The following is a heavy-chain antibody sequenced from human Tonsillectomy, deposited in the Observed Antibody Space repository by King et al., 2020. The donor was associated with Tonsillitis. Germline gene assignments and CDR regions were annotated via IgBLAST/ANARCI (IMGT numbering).Heavy chain of an antibody. J-gene: IGHJ4*02. CDR1: GYTFTDYY. CDR3: ASGRIAAADTGLFDY. V-gene: IGHV1-2*04. Sequence: VQLVESGTEVKKPGAPVKVSCKASGYTFTDYYMHWVRQAPGQGLEWMGWINPNSGGTNYAQKFQGWVTMTRETSISTAYMELSRLTSDDTAVYYCASGRIAAADTGLFDYWGQGTLVIVSS. D-gene: IGHD6-13*01. CDR2: INPNSGGT.